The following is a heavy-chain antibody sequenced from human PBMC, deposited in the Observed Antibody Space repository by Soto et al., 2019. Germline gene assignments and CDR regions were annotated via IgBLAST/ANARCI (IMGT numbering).Heavy chain of an antibody. Sequence: SGPTLVNPTETLTLTCTFSGFSLTSPGMCVSWIRQSPGKALEWLALIERDDDDKYYSTSLRTRLTISKDTRKNQVVLTMANMEPADTATYYCARSIRGPRRFNGMDVWGQGTTVTVSS. CDR3: ARSIRGPRRFNGMDV. J-gene: IGHJ6*02. D-gene: IGHD1-20*01. CDR1: GFSLTSPGMC. V-gene: IGHV2-70*13. CDR2: IERDDDDK.